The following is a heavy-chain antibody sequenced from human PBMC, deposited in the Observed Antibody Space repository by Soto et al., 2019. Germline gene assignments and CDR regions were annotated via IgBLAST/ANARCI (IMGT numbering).Heavy chain of an antibody. D-gene: IGHD4-17*01. V-gene: IGHV6-1*01. CDR3: ARNSDYDYFYNYLDV. Sequence: SLTLSLTCAISGDSVSSNSAAWNWIRQSPSRGLERLGRTYYRPKRSNDYAVSVKSRLNINPNTSKNQFSLQLNSVTPEVTAVYCCARNSDYDYFYNYLDVWGKGTTVTVSS. CDR2: TYYRPKRSN. J-gene: IGHJ6*03. CDR1: GDSVSSNSAA.